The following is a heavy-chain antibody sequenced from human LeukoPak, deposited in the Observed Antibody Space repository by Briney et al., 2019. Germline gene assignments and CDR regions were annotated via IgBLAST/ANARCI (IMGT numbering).Heavy chain of an antibody. D-gene: IGHD2-15*01. Sequence: SETLSLTCTVSGGSISSYYWSWTRQPPGKGLEWIGYIYYSGSTNYSASLTNRVTISVDTSKNQFSLKLSSVTAADTAVYYCAREVGYCSGGSCYSYFDYWGQGTLVTVSS. V-gene: IGHV4-59*01. CDR3: AREVGYCSGGSCYSYFDY. J-gene: IGHJ4*02. CDR2: IYYSGST. CDR1: GGSISSYY.